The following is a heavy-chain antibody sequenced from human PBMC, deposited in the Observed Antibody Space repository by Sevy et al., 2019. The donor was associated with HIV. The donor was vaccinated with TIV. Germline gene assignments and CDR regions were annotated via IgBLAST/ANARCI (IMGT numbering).Heavy chain of an antibody. CDR2: IYYSGST. J-gene: IGHJ6*02. D-gene: IGHD6-6*01. V-gene: IGHV4-59*01. Sequence: SETLSLTCTVSGGSISSYYWSWIRQPPGKGLEWIGYIYYSGSTNYNPSLKSRVTISVDTSKNQFSLKLGSVTAADPAVYYCARGGGIAARPGRAGTHKNYYYYYGMDVWGQGTTVTVSS. CDR3: ARGGGIAARPGRAGTHKNYYYYYGMDV. CDR1: GGSISSYY.